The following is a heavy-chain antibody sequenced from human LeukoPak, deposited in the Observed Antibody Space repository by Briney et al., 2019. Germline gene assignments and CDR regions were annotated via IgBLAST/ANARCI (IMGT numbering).Heavy chain of an antibody. CDR1: GGSFSGCY. D-gene: IGHD3-3*01. J-gene: IGHJ5*02. V-gene: IGHV4-34*01. Sequence: SETLSLTCAVYGGSFSGCYWSWIRQPPGQGLEWIGEINHSGSTNYNPSLKSRVTISVDTSKNQFSLKLSSVTAADTAVYYCARRGRITIFGVEPTNWFDPWGQGTLVTVSS. CDR2: INHSGST. CDR3: ARRGRITIFGVEPTNWFDP.